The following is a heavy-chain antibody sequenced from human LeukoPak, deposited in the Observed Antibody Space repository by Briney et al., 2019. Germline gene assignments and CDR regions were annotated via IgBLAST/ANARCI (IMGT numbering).Heavy chain of an antibody. V-gene: IGHV4-59*08. Sequence: SETLSLTCTVSGGSISTCYWSWIRQPPGKGLEWIGYIYYSGSTNYNPSLKSRVTISVDTSKNQFSLKLSSVTAADTAVYYCARLGRYSSTYYYFDYWGQGTLVTVSS. CDR3: ARLGRYSSTYYYFDY. D-gene: IGHD6-19*01. CDR2: IYYSGST. J-gene: IGHJ4*02. CDR1: GGSISTCY.